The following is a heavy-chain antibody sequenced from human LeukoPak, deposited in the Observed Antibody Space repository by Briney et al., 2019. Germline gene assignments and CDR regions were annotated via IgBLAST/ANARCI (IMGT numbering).Heavy chain of an antibody. CDR1: GFTFSSAW. CDR2: IQSKTDGGTI. J-gene: IGHJ4*02. D-gene: IGHD3-10*01. CDR3: STLMVRGIINI. Sequence: GGSLRLSCAASGFTFSSAWMSWVRQAPGKGLEWVGRIQSKTDGGTIEYAAPVKGRFSISSDDSKTTLFLQMHGLKIEDRGVYYCSTLMVRGIINIWGQGTLVTVSS. V-gene: IGHV3-15*01.